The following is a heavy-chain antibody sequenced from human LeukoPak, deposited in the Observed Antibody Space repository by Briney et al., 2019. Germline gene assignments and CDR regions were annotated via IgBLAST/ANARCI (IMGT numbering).Heavy chain of an antibody. J-gene: IGHJ4*02. CDR2: IGRTTSTT. V-gene: IGHV3-48*01. CDR3: ARVEESYSGSYYADY. CDR1: GFTFSSYS. D-gene: IGHD1-26*01. Sequence: PGGSLRLSCATSGFTFSSYSMNWVRQAPGKGLEWVSYIGRTTSTTYYADSVKGRFTISRDNSKNTLYLQMNSLRAEDTAVYYCARVEESYSGSYYADYWGQGTLLTVSS.